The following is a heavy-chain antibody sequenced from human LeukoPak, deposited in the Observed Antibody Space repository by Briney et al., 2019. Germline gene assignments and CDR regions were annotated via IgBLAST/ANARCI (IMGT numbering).Heavy chain of an antibody. J-gene: IGHJ5*02. D-gene: IGHD6-19*01. Sequence: SETLSLTCTVSGGSISSSSYYWGWIRQPPGKGLEWIGTIYSSGSTHHNPSLKSRVTISVDTSKNQFSLRLSSVTAADTAVYYCARRAVGGYWFDPWGQGTLVTVSS. CDR3: ARRAVGGYWFDP. CDR1: GGSISSSSYY. V-gene: IGHV4-39*01. CDR2: IYSSGST.